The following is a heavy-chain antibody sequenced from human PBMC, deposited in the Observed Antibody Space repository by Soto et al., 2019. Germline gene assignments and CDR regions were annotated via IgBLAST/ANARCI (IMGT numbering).Heavy chain of an antibody. CDR1: GVSIKTYY. D-gene: IGHD3-9*01. CDR2: IYTTGSA. V-gene: IGHV4-4*07. J-gene: IGHJ5*02. CDR3: ARDDYYDSNNWFDP. Sequence: SETLSLTCAVSGVSIKTYYWSWIRKPAGKGLEWIGRIYTTGSANHNPSLKSRVTMSVDTSKNQVSLKLTSVTAADAGVYYCARDDYYDSNNWFDPWGQGILVTVS.